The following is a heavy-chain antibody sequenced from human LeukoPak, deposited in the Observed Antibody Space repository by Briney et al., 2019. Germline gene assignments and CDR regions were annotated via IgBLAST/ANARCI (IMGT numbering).Heavy chain of an antibody. J-gene: IGHJ3*02. V-gene: IGHV3-21*01. CDR2: ITSSRSYL. Sequence: GGSLSLSCAASGFTLSSYSMNSGPHAPGEGVEWGLSITSSRSYLYYAAPVKGRFTISRDNAKNSLYLQMNSPRAEDTAVYYCARGPYDSSGYYAFDIWGQGTMVTVSS. CDR1: GFTLSSYS. CDR3: ARGPYDSSGYYAFDI. D-gene: IGHD3-22*01.